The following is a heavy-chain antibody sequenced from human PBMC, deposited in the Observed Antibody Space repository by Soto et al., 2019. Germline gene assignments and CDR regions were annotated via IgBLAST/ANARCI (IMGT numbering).Heavy chain of an antibody. CDR2: ISYDGSNK. Sequence: GGSLRLSCAASGFTFSSYGMHWVRQAPGKGLEWVAVISYDGSNKYYADSVKGRFTISRDNSNNTLYLQMNSLRAEDTAVYYCAKVTQIQDAGYYYYGMDVWGQGTTVTVSS. D-gene: IGHD5-18*01. CDR1: GFTFSSYG. V-gene: IGHV3-30*18. J-gene: IGHJ6*02. CDR3: AKVTQIQDAGYYYYGMDV.